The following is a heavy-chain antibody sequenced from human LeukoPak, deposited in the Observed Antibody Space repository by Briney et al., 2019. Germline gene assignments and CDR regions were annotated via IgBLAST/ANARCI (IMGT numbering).Heavy chain of an antibody. Sequence: GGSLRLSCAASGFTFSNYAMRWVRQAPGKGLEWVSGISGSGDSTYYADSVRGRFTISRDNSKNTLYLQMNSLRAEDTAVYYCARRSGIAVAGAFDYWGQGTLVTVSS. D-gene: IGHD6-19*01. CDR2: ISGSGDST. V-gene: IGHV3-23*01. CDR1: GFTFSNYA. J-gene: IGHJ4*02. CDR3: ARRSGIAVAGAFDY.